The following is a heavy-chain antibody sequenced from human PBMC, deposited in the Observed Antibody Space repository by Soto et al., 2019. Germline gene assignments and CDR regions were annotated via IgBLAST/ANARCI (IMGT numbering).Heavy chain of an antibody. D-gene: IGHD3-3*01. CDR3: ARGPLRFLEWFPNWFDT. CDR1: GGTFSSYA. CDR2: IIPIFGTA. V-gene: IGHV1-69*13. J-gene: IGHJ5*02. Sequence: SVKVSCKASGGTFSSYAISWVRQAPGQGLEWMGGIIPIFGTANYAQKFQGRVTITADESTSTAYMELSSLRSEDTAVYYCARGPLRFLEWFPNWFDTWGQGTLVTVSS.